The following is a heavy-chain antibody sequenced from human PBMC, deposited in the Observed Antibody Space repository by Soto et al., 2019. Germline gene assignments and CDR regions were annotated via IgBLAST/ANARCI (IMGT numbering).Heavy chain of an antibody. CDR2: IYSSENT. CDR3: ARFGSIAVTRFDY. J-gene: IGHJ4*02. D-gene: IGHD6-19*01. V-gene: IGHV4-39*01. Sequence: SETLSLTCTVSGGSVSSNSYSWGWIRQSPGKGLEWIGTIYSSENTYYNPSLLSRVTISVDTSKNEFSLRLSSVTAADTAVYYCARFGSIAVTRFDYRGQGVLVTVSS. CDR1: GGSVSSNSYS.